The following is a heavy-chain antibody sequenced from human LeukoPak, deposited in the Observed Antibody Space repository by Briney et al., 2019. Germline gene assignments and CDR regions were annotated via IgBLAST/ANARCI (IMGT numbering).Heavy chain of an antibody. J-gene: IGHJ4*02. CDR1: GFTFSNYW. V-gene: IGHV3-74*01. CDR3: ARDPLYTNSPPSYFDY. Sequence: PGVSLRLSCEASGFTFSNYWIHWVRQAPGKGLEWVSRISQDGSDTIYADSVKGRLTVSRDNAKNTVFLQLSSLKAEDTAVYYCARDPLYTNSPPSYFDYWGQGTLVTVSS. CDR2: ISQDGSDT. D-gene: IGHD2-2*02.